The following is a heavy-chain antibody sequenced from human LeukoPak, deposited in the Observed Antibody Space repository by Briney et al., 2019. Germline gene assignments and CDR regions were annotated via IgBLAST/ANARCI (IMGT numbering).Heavy chain of an antibody. CDR2: ISGSGGST. D-gene: IGHD3-22*01. J-gene: IGHJ4*02. CDR3: AKDCYSDSSGPIDY. CDR1: GFTFSSYA. V-gene: IGHV3-23*01. Sequence: GGSLRLSCAASGFTFSSYAMSWVRQAPGKGLEWVSAISGSGGSTYYADSVKGRFTISRDNSKNTLYLQMNSLRAEDTAVYYCAKDCYSDSSGPIDYWGQGTLVTVSS.